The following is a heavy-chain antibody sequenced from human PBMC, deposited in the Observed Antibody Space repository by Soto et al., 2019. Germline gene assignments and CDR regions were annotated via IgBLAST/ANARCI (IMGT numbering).Heavy chain of an antibody. V-gene: IGHV4-59*08. D-gene: IGHD4-17*01. J-gene: IGHJ3*01. CDR3: ARRYGRAFDF. Sequence: SETLYLTCTVSGGSISSSYWSWIRQPPGKGLEWIGYIYDSGSTYYNSSLKSRVTMSVDTSKNQFSLKLNSVTAADTAVYYCARRYGRAFDFWGRGTMVTGSS. CDR1: GGSISSSY. CDR2: IYDSGST.